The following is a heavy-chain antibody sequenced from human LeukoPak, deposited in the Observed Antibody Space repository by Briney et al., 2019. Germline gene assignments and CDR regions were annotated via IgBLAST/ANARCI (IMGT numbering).Heavy chain of an antibody. CDR1: GFTFSSFG. D-gene: IGHD6-13*01. Sequence: GGSLRLSCAASGFTFSSFGMHWVRQAPGKGLDWVAFIRFDGSNEHHADSVKGRLTISRDNSRNTLYLQMNGLRPEDTAVYYCARAESSSWHNFDFWGQGTLVTVSS. CDR3: ARAESSSWHNFDF. V-gene: IGHV3-30*02. CDR2: IRFDGSNE. J-gene: IGHJ4*02.